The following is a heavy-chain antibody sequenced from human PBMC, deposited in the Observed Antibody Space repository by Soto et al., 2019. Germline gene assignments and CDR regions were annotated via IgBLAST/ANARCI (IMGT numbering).Heavy chain of an antibody. V-gene: IGHV3-23*01. D-gene: IGHD6-19*01. CDR2: ISGRGGST. CDR3: ARRSSGWYFDY. Sequence: EVQLLESGGGLVQPGGSLRLSCAASGFTFSSYAMSWVRQAPGKGLEWVSDISGRGGSTYYADSVKGRFTISRDTSQNPLYLQMNSLRAEDTAVYYCARRSSGWYFDYWDQGTLVTGSS. CDR1: GFTFSSYA. J-gene: IGHJ4*02.